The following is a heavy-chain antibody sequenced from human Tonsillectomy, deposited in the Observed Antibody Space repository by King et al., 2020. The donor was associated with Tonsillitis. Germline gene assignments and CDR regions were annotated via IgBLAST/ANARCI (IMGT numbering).Heavy chain of an antibody. D-gene: IGHD2-2*01. V-gene: IGHV3-11*01. CDR3: AREGTIVVVPAAGPNWFDP. CDR2: ISSIGSTI. J-gene: IGHJ5*02. CDR1: GFTFNDYS. Sequence: VQLVESGGGLVKPGGSLRLSCAASGFTFNDYSMSWIRPAPGKGLEWGSYISSIGSTIYYADSVKGRFSLSRDNAKNSLYRQMNSLRAEDTAVYYCAREGTIVVVPAAGPNWFDPWGQGTLVTVSS.